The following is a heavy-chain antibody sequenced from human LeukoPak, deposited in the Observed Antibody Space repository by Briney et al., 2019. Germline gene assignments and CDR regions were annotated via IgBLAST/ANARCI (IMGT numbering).Heavy chain of an antibody. D-gene: IGHD2-15*01. J-gene: IGHJ1*01. CDR1: LDSPSVAGYY. CDR2: IYYSGST. Sequence: PSQTPSLTSTLPLDSPSVAGYYCSSIRQHPGKCLEWIGYIYYSGSTYYNPSLKSRVTISVDTSKNQFSLKLSSATAADTAVYYCARDAVGGLDSWGQGTLVTVSS. V-gene: IGHV4-31*03. CDR3: ARDAVGGLDS.